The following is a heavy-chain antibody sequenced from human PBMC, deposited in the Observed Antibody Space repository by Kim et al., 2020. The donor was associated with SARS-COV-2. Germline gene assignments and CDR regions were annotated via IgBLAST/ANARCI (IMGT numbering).Heavy chain of an antibody. V-gene: IGHV1-18*04. CDR3: ARYWGGIIVVVPAAIGMDV. J-gene: IGHJ6*02. CDR1: GYTFTSYG. Sequence: ASVKVSCKASGYTFTSYGISWVRQAPGQGLEWMGWISAYNGNTNYAQKLQGRVTMTTDTSTSTAYMELRSLRSDDTAVYYCARYWGGIIVVVPAAIGMDVWGQGTTVTVSS. D-gene: IGHD2-2*01. CDR2: ISAYNGNT.